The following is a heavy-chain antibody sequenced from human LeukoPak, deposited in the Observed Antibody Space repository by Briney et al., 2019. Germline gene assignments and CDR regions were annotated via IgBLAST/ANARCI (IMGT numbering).Heavy chain of an antibody. D-gene: IGHD3-22*01. CDR3: AKEEDYYYDSSGYYNY. CDR2: ISGSGGST. V-gene: IGHV3-23*01. Sequence: GGSLRLSCAASGLTFSSYAMSWVRQAPGKGLEWASAISGSGGSTYYADSVKGRFTISRDNSKNTLYLQMNSLRAEDTAVYYCAKEEDYYYDSSGYYNYWGQGTLVTVSS. J-gene: IGHJ4*02. CDR1: GLTFSSYA.